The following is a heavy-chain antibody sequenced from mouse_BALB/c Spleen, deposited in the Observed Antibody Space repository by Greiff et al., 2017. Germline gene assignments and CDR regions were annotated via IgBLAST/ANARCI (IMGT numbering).Heavy chain of an antibody. CDR1: GYTFTDYE. Sequence: QVQLQQSGAELVRPGASVTLSCKASGYTFTDYEMHWVKQTPVHGLEWIGAIDPETGGTAYNQKFKGKATLTADKSSSTAYMELRSLTSEDSAVYYCNAWGGNYFPFDYWGQGTTLTVSS. CDR2: IDPETGGT. CDR3: NAWGGNYFPFDY. V-gene: IGHV1-15*01. D-gene: IGHD2-1*01. J-gene: IGHJ2*01.